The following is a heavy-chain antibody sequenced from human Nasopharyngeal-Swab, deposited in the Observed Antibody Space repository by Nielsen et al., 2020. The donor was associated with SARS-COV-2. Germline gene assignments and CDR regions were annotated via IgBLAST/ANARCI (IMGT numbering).Heavy chain of an antibody. Sequence: SVKVSCKASGGTFSSYAISWVRQAPGQGLEWMGRIIPILGIANYAQKFQGRVTITADKSTSTAYMELSNLRSEDTAVYYCARNDIAVAGTAWFDPWGQGTLVTVSS. CDR2: IIPILGIA. V-gene: IGHV1-69*04. CDR1: GGTFSSYA. D-gene: IGHD6-19*01. CDR3: ARNDIAVAGTAWFDP. J-gene: IGHJ5*02.